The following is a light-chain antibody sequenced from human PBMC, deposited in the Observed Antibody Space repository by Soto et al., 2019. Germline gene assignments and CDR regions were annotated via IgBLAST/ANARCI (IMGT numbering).Light chain of an antibody. CDR1: QSVSSY. CDR2: DAS. J-gene: IGKJ1*01. CDR3: QQRSKWPPWT. V-gene: IGKV3-11*01. Sequence: EIVLTHSPSTVSLSPGERATLSCRASQSVSSYLAWYQQKPGQAARLLIYDASNRATGIPARFSGSGSGTDFTLTISSLEPEDFAVYYCQQRSKWPPWTFGQGTKV.